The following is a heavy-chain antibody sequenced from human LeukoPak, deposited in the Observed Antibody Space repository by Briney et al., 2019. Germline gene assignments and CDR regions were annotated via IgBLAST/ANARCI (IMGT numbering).Heavy chain of an antibody. D-gene: IGHD3-9*01. CDR2: IYYSGST. V-gene: IGHV4-39*01. CDR1: GSSIRSSSYY. Sequence: SETLSLTCTVSGSSIRSSSYYWGWIRQPPGKGLEWIGSIYYSGSTYYNPSLKSRVTISVDTSKNQFSLKLSSVTAADTAVYYCARQGGRYFDWLLYRYWGQGTLVTVSS. J-gene: IGHJ4*02. CDR3: ARQGGRYFDWLLYRY.